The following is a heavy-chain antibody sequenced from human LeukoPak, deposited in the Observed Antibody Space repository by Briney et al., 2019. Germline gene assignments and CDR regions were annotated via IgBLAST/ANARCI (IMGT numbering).Heavy chain of an antibody. J-gene: IGHJ4*02. CDR1: GGPITEYY. CDR3: ARDRGSTGYYYLDS. CDR2: IYHTGST. V-gene: IGHV4-59*01. D-gene: IGHD5-12*01. Sequence: SETLSLTCSVSGGPITEYYWSWIRQPPGKGLEWIGYIYHTGSTNYSPSLKSRVTMSVDASRNQFSLKLVSVTAADTAIYYCARDRGSTGYYYLDSWGQGILVTVSS.